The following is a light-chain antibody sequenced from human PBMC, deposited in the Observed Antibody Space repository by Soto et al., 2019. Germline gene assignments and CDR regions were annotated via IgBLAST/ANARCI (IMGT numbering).Light chain of an antibody. CDR3: EAWDSNTNWV. CDR2: LEGSGSY. V-gene: IGLV4-60*02. Sequence: QSVLTQSSSASASLGSSVKLTCTLSSGHSSYIIAWHQQQPGKAPRYLMKLEGSGSYNKGSGVPDRFSGSSSGADRYLTISNLQFEDEADYYCEAWDSNTNWVFGGGTMLTVL. J-gene: IGLJ3*02. CDR1: SGHSSYI.